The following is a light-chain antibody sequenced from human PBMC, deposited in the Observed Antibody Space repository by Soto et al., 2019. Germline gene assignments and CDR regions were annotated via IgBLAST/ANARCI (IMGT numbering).Light chain of an antibody. CDR1: RTVDGNY. J-gene: IGKJ1*01. V-gene: IGKV3-20*01. CDR2: SAS. Sequence: EVVLTPSPGTLSLSPVERATLSCRASRTVDGNYLAWYHQKPGQAPRLLIHSASTRAPGIPDRFSASGAGTDFTLTISRLEPEDFAVYYCQQYGSSGTFGQGTKVDIK. CDR3: QQYGSSGT.